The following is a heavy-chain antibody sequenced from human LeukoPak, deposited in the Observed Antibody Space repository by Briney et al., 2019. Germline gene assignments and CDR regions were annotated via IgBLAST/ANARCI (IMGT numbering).Heavy chain of an antibody. CDR3: ARKEGGQLVNTRRWFDP. D-gene: IGHD6-13*01. CDR2: INHSGTT. Sequence: SETLSLTCAVYGGSFSDYYWSWIRQSPGKGLEWIGEINHSGTTHYNPSLKSRVTISVDTSKNQFSLKLRSVTAADTAVYYRARKEGGQLVNTRRWFDPWGQGTLVTVSS. J-gene: IGHJ5*02. V-gene: IGHV4-34*01. CDR1: GGSFSDYY.